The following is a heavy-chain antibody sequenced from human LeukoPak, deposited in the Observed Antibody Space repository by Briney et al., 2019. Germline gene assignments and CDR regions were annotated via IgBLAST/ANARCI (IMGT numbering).Heavy chain of an antibody. CDR2: IWYDGSNK. D-gene: IGHD5-24*01. V-gene: IGHV3-33*01. CDR3: ARGPGEMATIT. Sequence: PGGSLRLSCAASGFTFSSYGMHWVRQAPGKGLEWVAAIWYDGSNKYYADSVKGRFTISRDNSKNTLYLQMNSLRAEDTAVYYCARGPGEMATITGGQGTLVTVSS. J-gene: IGHJ4*02. CDR1: GFTFSSYG.